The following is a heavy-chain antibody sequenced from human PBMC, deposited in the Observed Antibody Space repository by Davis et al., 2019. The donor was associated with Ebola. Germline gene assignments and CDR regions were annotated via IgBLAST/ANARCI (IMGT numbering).Heavy chain of an antibody. J-gene: IGHJ4*02. CDR3: VGGYNFDY. V-gene: IGHV4-59*01. D-gene: IGHD5-24*01. CDR2: LYYSQGT. Sequence: ESLKISCAASRFAFSSYAMTWIRQPPGKGLEWVGYLYYSQGTNYNPSLKSRVTISGDTSKNQVSLKLTSVTAADTANYFCVGGYNFDYWGQGALVIVSS. CDR1: RFAFSSYA.